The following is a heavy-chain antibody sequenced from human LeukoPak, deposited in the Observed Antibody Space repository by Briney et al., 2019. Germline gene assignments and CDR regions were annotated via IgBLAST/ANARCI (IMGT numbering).Heavy chain of an antibody. CDR3: ARDGSRMWYYDFWSGLNWFDP. Sequence: GGSLRLSCAASGFTFSTYWMYWVRQAPGRGPVWVSAINTNGRSTTYADSVKGRFTISRDNAKNSLYLQMNSLRAEDTAVYYCARDGSRMWYYDFWSGLNWFDPWGQGTLVTVSS. D-gene: IGHD3-3*01. J-gene: IGHJ5*02. V-gene: IGHV3-74*03. CDR2: INTNGRST. CDR1: GFTFSTYW.